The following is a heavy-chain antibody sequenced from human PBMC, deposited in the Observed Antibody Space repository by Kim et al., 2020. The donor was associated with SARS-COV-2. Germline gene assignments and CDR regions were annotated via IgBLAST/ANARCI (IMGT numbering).Heavy chain of an antibody. Sequence: SETLSLTCTVSGGSISSYYWSWIRQPPGKGLEWIGYIYYSGSTNYNPSLKSRVTISVDTSKNQFSLKLSSVTAADTAVYYCARSQDTAMVYPEYYFDYWGQGTLVTVSS. CDR1: GGSISSYY. J-gene: IGHJ4*02. CDR2: IYYSGST. CDR3: ARSQDTAMVYPEYYFDY. D-gene: IGHD5-18*01. V-gene: IGHV4-59*01.